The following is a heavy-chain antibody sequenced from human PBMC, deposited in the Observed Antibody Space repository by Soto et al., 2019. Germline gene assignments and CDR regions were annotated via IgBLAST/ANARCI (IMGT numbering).Heavy chain of an antibody. D-gene: IGHD2-8*02. Sequence: PGGSLRFSCAASGFNFRKYYMSWIRQAPGKGLEWVSYTSSSDITIYYADSVKGRFTISRDNAKNSLYLQMDSLRAEDTAVYYCARLVEETGYYFDYWGRGTVVTVSS. J-gene: IGHJ4*02. V-gene: IGHV3-11*01. CDR3: ARLVEETGYYFDY. CDR2: TSSSDITI. CDR1: GFNFRKYY.